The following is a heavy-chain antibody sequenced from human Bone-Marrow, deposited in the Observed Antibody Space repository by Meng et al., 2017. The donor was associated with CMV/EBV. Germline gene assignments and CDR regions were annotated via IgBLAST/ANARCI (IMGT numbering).Heavy chain of an antibody. CDR1: GFTFSDYY. CDR2: ISSSGSTI. J-gene: IGHJ6*02. Sequence: GGSLRLSCAASGFTFSDYYMNWIRQAPGKGLEWVSYISSSGSTIYYADSVKGRFTISRDNAKNSLYLQMNSLRAEDTAVYYCARDGVTAKYYYPGMDVWGQGTTVTVSS. CDR3: ARDGVTAKYYYPGMDV. V-gene: IGHV3-11*01. D-gene: IGHD2-21*02.